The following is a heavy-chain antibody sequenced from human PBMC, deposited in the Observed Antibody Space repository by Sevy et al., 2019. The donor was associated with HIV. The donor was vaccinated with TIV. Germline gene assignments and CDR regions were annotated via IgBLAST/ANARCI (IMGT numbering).Heavy chain of an antibody. CDR2: ISSISSTI. J-gene: IGHJ4*02. CDR1: GFTFSSYS. Sequence: GGSLRLSCPASGFTFSSYSMNWVRQAPGKGLEWVSYISSISSTIYYADSVKGRFTISRDNAKNSLYLQMNSLRDEDTAVYYCAREISGWSQRLDYWGQGTLVTVSS. D-gene: IGHD6-19*01. CDR3: AREISGWSQRLDY. V-gene: IGHV3-48*02.